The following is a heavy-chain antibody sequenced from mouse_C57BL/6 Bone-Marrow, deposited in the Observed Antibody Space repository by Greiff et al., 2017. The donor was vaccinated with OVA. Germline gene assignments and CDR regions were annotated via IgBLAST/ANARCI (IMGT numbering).Heavy chain of an antibody. D-gene: IGHD2-3*01. Sequence: VQLQESGPELVKPGASVKISCKASGYAFSSSWMNWVKQRPGKGLEWIGRIYPGDGDTNYNGKFKGKATLTADKSSSTAYMQLSSLTSEDSAVYFCARHENGYYASSLDCWDRGTALPVTS. CDR3: ARHENGYYASSLDC. V-gene: IGHV1-82*01. CDR1: GYAFSSSW. J-gene: IGHJ2*01. CDR2: IYPGDGDT.